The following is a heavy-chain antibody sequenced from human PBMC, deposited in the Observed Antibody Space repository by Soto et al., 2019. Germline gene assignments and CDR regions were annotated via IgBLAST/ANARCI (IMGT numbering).Heavy chain of an antibody. Sequence: QVQLQQWGAGLLKPSETLSLTCAVYGGSFSGYYCSWIRQPPGKGLEWIGEINHSGSTNYNPSLKSRVTISVDTSKNQFSLKLSSVTDADTAVYYCARGQSSLLLDCWGQGVLVTVSS. CDR3: ARGQSSLLLDC. D-gene: IGHD2-8*02. CDR2: INHSGST. CDR1: GGSFSGYY. V-gene: IGHV4-34*01. J-gene: IGHJ4*02.